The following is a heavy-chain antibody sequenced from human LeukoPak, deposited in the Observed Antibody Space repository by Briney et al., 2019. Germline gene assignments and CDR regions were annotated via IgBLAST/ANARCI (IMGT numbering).Heavy chain of an antibody. CDR2: ISSSSSYI. V-gene: IGHV3-21*01. J-gene: IGHJ4*02. D-gene: IGHD4-23*01. CDR3: ARDEATVVTFDY. CDR1: GFTFSSYA. Sequence: GGSLRLSCAASGFTFSSYAMSWVRQAPGKGLEWVSSISSSSSYIYYADSVKGRFTISRDNAKNSLYLQMNSLRAEDTAVYYCARDEATVVTFDYWGQGTLVTVSS.